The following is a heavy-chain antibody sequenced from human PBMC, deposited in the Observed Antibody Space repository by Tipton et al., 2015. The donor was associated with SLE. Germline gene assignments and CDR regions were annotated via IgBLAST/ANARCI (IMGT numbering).Heavy chain of an antibody. D-gene: IGHD3-16*01. Sequence: TLSLTCSVSGGSISSGGYSWSWIRQPPGKGLEWIGFIYHSGSTYYNPSLESRVTISQDTSKNQFSLRLNSVTAADTALCYCARDLHVAYYEYPWGSAFDVWGQGTMVTVSS. J-gene: IGHJ3*01. CDR1: GGSISSGGYS. CDR3: ARDLHVAYYEYPWGSAFDV. CDR2: IYHSGST. V-gene: IGHV4-30-2*01.